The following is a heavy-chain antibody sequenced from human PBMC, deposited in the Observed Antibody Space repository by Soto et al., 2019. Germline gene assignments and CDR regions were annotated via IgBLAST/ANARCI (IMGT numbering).Heavy chain of an antibody. CDR3: ARTPRAQMIVLESATRFDY. Sequence: QVQLVQSGAEVKRPGASVKVSCKASGYTFTTYGFNWVRQAPGRGLEWMGWISPYNGDTNYAQNFQGRVTLTTDTSTSTAYMELRSLTSDATAVYYCARTPRAQMIVLESATRFDYWGQGTLVTVSS. V-gene: IGHV1-18*04. CDR2: ISPYNGDT. D-gene: IGHD2-15*01. J-gene: IGHJ4*02. CDR1: GYTFTTYG.